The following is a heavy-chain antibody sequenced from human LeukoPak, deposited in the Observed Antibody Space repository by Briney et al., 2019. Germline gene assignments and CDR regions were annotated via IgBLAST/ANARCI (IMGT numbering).Heavy chain of an antibody. CDR1: GFTFDDYA. CDR2: ISGDGGST. D-gene: IGHD5-18*01. CDR3: AKVHLKGYNYGYYFDY. J-gene: IGHJ4*02. Sequence: GGSLRLSCAASGFTFDDYAMHWVRQAPGKGLEWVSLISGDGGSTIYADSVKGRFTISRDNSKNSLYLRMNSLKTEDTALYYCAKVHLKGYNYGYYFDYWGQGTLVTVSS. V-gene: IGHV3-43*02.